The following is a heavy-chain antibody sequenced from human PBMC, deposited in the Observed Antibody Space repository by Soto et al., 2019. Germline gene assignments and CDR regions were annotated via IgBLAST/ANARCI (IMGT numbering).Heavy chain of an antibody. D-gene: IGHD1-7*01. CDR2: ISGGGTDS. J-gene: IGHJ4*02. V-gene: IGHV3-23*01. CDR3: VKEGTVTTSAVFDY. CDR1: GFTFGSYA. Sequence: EVQLLESGGGLVQPGGSLRLSCVVSGFTFGSYAMSWVRQAPGKGLEWVSAISGGGTDSYYADSVKGRFTISRDDSKNTLYLQVNSLRDEDTAIYFCVKEGTVTTSAVFDYWGQGTLITVSS.